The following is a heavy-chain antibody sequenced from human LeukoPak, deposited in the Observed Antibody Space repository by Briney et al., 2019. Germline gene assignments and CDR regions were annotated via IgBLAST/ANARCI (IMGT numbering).Heavy chain of an antibody. V-gene: IGHV4-4*02. D-gene: IGHD3-10*01. Sequence: SGTLSLTCAVSGGSISSSNWWSWVRQPPGKGLEWIGEIYHSGSTNYNPSLKSRVTISVDKSKNQFSLKLSSVTAADTAVYYCASVYHYGSGSYFQNWFDPWGQGTLVTVSS. CDR3: ASVYHYGSGSYFQNWFDP. J-gene: IGHJ5*02. CDR2: IYHSGST. CDR1: GGSISSSNW.